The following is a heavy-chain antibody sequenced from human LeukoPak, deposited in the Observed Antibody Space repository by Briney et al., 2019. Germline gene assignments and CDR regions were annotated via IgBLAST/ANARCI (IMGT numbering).Heavy chain of an antibody. D-gene: IGHD1-26*01. V-gene: IGHV1-69*06. CDR1: GGTFSSYA. CDR3: ARAGDLVGATSYYFDY. CDR2: IIPIFGTA. Sequence: GASVKVSCKASGGTFSSYAISWVRQAPGQGLEWMGRIIPIFGTANCAQKFQGRVTITADKSTSTAYMELSSLRSEDTAVYYCARAGDLVGATSYYFDYWGQGTLVTVSS. J-gene: IGHJ4*02.